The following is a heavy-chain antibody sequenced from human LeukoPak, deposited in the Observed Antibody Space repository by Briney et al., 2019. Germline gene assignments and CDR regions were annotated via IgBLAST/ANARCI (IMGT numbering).Heavy chain of an antibody. CDR1: GFTFGSYW. J-gene: IGHJ5*02. CDR2: IKQDGSEK. D-gene: IGHD1-26*01. Sequence: AGGSLRLSCAASGFTFGSYWMSWVRQAPGKGLEWVANIKQDGSEKYYVDSVRGRFTISRDNAKNSLSLQMNSLRAEDTAVYYCARTVGATNLWGQGTLVTVSS. CDR3: ARTVGATNL. V-gene: IGHV3-7*01.